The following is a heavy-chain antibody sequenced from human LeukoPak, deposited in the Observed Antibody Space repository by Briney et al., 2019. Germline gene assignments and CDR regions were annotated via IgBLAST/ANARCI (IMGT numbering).Heavy chain of an antibody. CDR2: INPSGGST. J-gene: IGHJ4*02. D-gene: IGHD5-12*01. V-gene: IGHV1-46*01. Sequence: ASVKVSCKASGYTFTNYYMHWVRQAPGQGLEWMGIINPSGGSTSYAQKFQGRVTMTRDTSTSTVYMELSSLRSEDTAVYYCARELSGYDPEEGDWGQGTLVTVSS. CDR1: GYTFTNYY. CDR3: ARELSGYDPEEGD.